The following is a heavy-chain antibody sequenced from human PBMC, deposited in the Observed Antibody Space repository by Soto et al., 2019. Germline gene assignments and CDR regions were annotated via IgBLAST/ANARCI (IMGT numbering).Heavy chain of an antibody. Sequence: QLQLQESGPGLVKPSETLSLTCTVSGGSISSSSYFWSWIRQPPGKGLEWIGSIYYSGSTYYNPSLKRRVTISIDTSKNQFSLKLSSVTAADTAVYYCARRGSGYYYFDYWGQGTLVTVSS. CDR1: GGSISSSSYF. CDR3: ARRGSGYYYFDY. V-gene: IGHV4-39*01. D-gene: IGHD6-25*01. J-gene: IGHJ4*02. CDR2: IYYSGST.